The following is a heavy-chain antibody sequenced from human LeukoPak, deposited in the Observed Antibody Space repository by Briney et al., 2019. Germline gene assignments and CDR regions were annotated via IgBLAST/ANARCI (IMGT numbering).Heavy chain of an antibody. CDR2: INPNSGGT. J-gene: IGHJ6*03. V-gene: IGHV1-2*02. CDR3: ARDSQRYSSSWFQRYYYYYMDV. Sequence: ASVKVSCKASGYTFTGYYMHWVRQAPGQGLEWMGWINPNSGGTNYAQKFQGRVTMTRDTSISTAYMELSRLRSDDTAVYYCARDSQRYSSSWFQRYYYYYMDVWGKGTTVTVSS. CDR1: GYTFTGYY. D-gene: IGHD6-13*01.